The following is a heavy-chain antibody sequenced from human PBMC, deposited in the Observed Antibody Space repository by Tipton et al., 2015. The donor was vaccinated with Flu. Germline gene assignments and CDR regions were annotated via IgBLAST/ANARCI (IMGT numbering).Heavy chain of an antibody. V-gene: IGHV4-39*07. D-gene: IGHD2-21*02. CDR1: GGSISSSSYY. CDR3: ARDPTQRCGGDCYSTWASYYGMDV. Sequence: TLSLTCTVSGGSISSSSYYWGWIRQPPGKGLGWIGSIYYSGSTYYNPSLKSRVTISVDTSKNQFSLKLSSVTAADTAVYYCARDPTQRCGGDCYSTWASYYGMDVWGQGTTVTVSS. J-gene: IGHJ6*02. CDR2: IYYSGST.